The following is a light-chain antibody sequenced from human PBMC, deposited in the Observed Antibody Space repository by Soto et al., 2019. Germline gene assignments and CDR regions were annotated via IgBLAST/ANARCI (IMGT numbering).Light chain of an antibody. V-gene: IGKV3-20*01. CDR2: DTS. CDR1: QSVSSSY. J-gene: IGKJ1*01. Sequence: EIVLTQSPGTLSLSPGERATLSCRASQSVSSSYLARYQQKPGQAPRLLIYDTSSRATGIPDRFSGSGSGTDCTVAISILEPEDFAVYYCEQCGSSPSFGQGTKVELK. CDR3: EQCGSSPS.